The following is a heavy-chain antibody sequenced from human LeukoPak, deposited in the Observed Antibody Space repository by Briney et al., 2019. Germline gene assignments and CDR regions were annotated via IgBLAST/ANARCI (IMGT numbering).Heavy chain of an antibody. J-gene: IGHJ5*02. D-gene: IGHD3-3*01. Sequence: SETLSLTCTVSGGSINSGSYYWSWIRQPAGKGLEWIGRIYTSGITDYNPSLKSRVTMSVDTSKNQFSLKLSSVTAADTAVYYCAKAEWLPNWFDPWGQGTLVTVSS. V-gene: IGHV4-61*02. CDR3: AKAEWLPNWFDP. CDR2: IYTSGIT. CDR1: GGSINSGSYY.